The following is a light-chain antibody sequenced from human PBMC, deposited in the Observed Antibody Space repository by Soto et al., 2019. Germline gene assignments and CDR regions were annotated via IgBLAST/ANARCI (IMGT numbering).Light chain of an antibody. J-gene: IGKJ1*01. Sequence: EVVLTQSPGTLSLSPGEGATLSCRASQIVTGDYLAWYQQKPGQAPRLLMYDASTRATGIPDRFSGSGSGTDLTLIIIRLKHQVFAVYYCQHYGDSLLTFGQGTKVEIK. CDR1: QIVTGDY. V-gene: IGKV3-20*01. CDR2: DAS. CDR3: QHYGDSLLT.